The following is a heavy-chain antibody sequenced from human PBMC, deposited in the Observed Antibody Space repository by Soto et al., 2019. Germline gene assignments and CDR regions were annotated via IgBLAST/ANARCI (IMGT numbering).Heavy chain of an antibody. CDR1: GFTFRNYA. CDR2: ISDSGAAT. D-gene: IGHD2-15*01. CDR3: AKGRPLVVAAWFDN. Sequence: EVQLLESGGGLAQPGGSLRLACAASGFTFRNYAMSWVRQAPGKGLEWVSGISDSGAATYYADSVKGRFTISRDNSKNTLYLQTNSLRAEDTAVYYCAKGRPLVVAAWFDNWGQGTLVTVSS. V-gene: IGHV3-23*01. J-gene: IGHJ4*02.